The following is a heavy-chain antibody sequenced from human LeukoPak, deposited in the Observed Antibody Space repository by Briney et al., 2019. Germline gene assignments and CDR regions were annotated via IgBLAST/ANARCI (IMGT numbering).Heavy chain of an antibody. CDR3: ARDSPDGSGTYYNDSPDY. V-gene: IGHV1-18*01. CDR2: ISTYNGNT. D-gene: IGHD3-10*01. J-gene: IGHJ4*02. Sequence: ATVKVSCKASGYTFSSYGISWVRQAPGQGLEWMGWISTYNGNTNYRQKLQGRVTMTSDTSTSTAYMNQRSLRSDDTAIYYCARDSPDGSGTYYNDSPDYWGQGTLVTVSS. CDR1: GYTFSSYG.